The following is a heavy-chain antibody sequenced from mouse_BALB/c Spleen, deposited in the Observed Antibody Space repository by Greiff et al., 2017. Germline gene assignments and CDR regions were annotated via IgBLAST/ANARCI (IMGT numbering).Heavy chain of an antibody. CDR2: ISSGGSYT. Sequence: EVKLVESGGDLVKPGGFLKLSCAASGFTFSSYGMSWVRQTPDKRLEWVATISSGGSYTYYPDSVKGRFTISRDNAKNTLYLQMSSLKSEDTAMYYCARRGEYYFDYWGQGTTLTVSS. J-gene: IGHJ2*01. V-gene: IGHV5-6*02. CDR3: ARRGEYYFDY. CDR1: GFTFSSYG.